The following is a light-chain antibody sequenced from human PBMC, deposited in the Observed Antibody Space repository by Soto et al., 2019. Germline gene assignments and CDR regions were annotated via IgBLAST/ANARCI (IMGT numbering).Light chain of an antibody. Sequence: DIQTTQSPPSLSASVGDSVTLTCRASQSISSYVNWYQQKPGKAPKVLIYATSVLQGGVPSRFSGSQSGAEFTLTISSLQPEDFATYYCQQSYSFPRTFGGGTKVDIK. J-gene: IGKJ4*01. CDR2: ATS. CDR1: QSISSY. CDR3: QQSYSFPRT. V-gene: IGKV1-39*01.